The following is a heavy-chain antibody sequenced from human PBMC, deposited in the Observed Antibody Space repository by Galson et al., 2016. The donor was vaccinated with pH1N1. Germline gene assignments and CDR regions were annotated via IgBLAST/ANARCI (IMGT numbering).Heavy chain of an antibody. CDR3: ARAPYCSNATCYSVWFDP. Sequence: SVKVSCKASGYTFTSYYMHWVRQAPGQGLEWMGIIIPTGGRTSYAQKFKDRVAMTSDTSTSTVYMELNSLRSEDTAVYYCARAPYCSNATCYSVWFDPWGQGTPVTVSS. D-gene: IGHD2-2*02. CDR2: IIPTGGRT. CDR1: GYTFTSYY. J-gene: IGHJ5*02. V-gene: IGHV1-46*01.